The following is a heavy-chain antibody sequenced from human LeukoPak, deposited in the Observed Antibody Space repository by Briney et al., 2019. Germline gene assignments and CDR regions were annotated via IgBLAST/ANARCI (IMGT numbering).Heavy chain of an antibody. Sequence: GRSLRLSCAASGFTFSSYAMSWVRQAPAKGLEWVSAISGSGGRTYYAESMKGRFTISRDNSKNTVCLQMNSLRAEDTAVYYCAKGIYSSGWSYFDYWGHGTLVTVSS. V-gene: IGHV3-23*01. CDR3: AKGIYSSGWSYFDY. CDR1: GFTFSSYA. CDR2: ISGSGGRT. D-gene: IGHD6-19*01. J-gene: IGHJ4*01.